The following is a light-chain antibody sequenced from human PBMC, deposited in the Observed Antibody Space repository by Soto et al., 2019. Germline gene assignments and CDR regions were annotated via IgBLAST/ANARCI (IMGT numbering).Light chain of an antibody. CDR1: SSDVGGYNF. V-gene: IGLV2-14*03. CDR3: SSYTSTSTVI. J-gene: IGLJ2*01. CDR2: DVS. Sequence: QSALTQPASVSGSPGQSITISCTGTSSDVGGYNFVSWYQQHPGNAPKLIIYDVSDRPSGVSSRFSGSKSGNTASLTISGIQAEDEADYYCSSYTSTSTVIFGGGTKLTVL.